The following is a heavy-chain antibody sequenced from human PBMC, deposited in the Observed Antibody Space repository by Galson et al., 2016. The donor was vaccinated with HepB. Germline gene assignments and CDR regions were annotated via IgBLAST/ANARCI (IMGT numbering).Heavy chain of an antibody. CDR1: GGSISSSGYH. D-gene: IGHD6-13*01. J-gene: IGHJ6*02. CDR2: IYYTGST. Sequence: SETLSLTCTVSGGSISSSGYHWGWIRQPPGKGLEWIGNIYYTGSTYYNPSLESRLSMSVDTSKNKFALTLTSVTAADTAVYYCARAAGHEYYFYGMEVWGQGTTGTVSS. CDR3: ARAAGHEYYFYGMEV. V-gene: IGHV4-39*01.